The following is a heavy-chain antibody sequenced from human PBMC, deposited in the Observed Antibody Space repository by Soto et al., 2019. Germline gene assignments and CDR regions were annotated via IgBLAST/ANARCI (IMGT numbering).Heavy chain of an antibody. J-gene: IGHJ6*02. CDR2: IYPGDSNT. Sequence: PGESLKISCKGSGYSFTSYWIGWVRQMPGKGLEWMGIIYPGDSNTRYSPSLQGQVPISVDKSISTAYLQWSSLKATDTAMYYCARHAYDFWSGHPNPRYYYGMDVWGQGTTVTVSS. CDR3: ARHAYDFWSGHPNPRYYYGMDV. V-gene: IGHV5-51*01. D-gene: IGHD3-3*01. CDR1: GYSFTSYW.